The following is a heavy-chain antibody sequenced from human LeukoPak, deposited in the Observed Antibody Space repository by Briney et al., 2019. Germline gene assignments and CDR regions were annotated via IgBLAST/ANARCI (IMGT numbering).Heavy chain of an antibody. V-gene: IGHV3-23*01. CDR1: GFTFSSYA. CDR2: ISGSGGST. D-gene: IGHD3-22*01. CDR3: AKVGREYYYDSSGYPADAFDI. Sequence: GGSLRLSCAASGFTFSSYAMSWVRQAPGKGLEWVSAISGSGGSTYYADSVKGRFTISRDNSKNTLYLQMNSLRAEDTAVYYCAKVGREYYYDSSGYPADAFDIWGQGTMVTVSS. J-gene: IGHJ3*02.